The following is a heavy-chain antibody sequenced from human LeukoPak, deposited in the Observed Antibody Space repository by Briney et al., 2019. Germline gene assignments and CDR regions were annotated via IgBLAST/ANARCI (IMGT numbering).Heavy chain of an antibody. CDR2: ISGSGDST. V-gene: IGHV3-23*01. J-gene: IGHJ4*02. CDR1: GFPFSRYA. Sequence: GGSLRLSCAASGFPFSRYAMCWVRQAPGKGLWWVSTISGSGDSTYYADSVKGRFTISRDNSKNTLYLQMNSLRAEDTAVYYCATEYNYYDSSGYLDCWGQGTLVTVSS. D-gene: IGHD3-22*01. CDR3: ATEYNYYDSSGYLDC.